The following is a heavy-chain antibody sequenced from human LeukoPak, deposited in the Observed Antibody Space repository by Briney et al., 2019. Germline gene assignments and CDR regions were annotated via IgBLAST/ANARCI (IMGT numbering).Heavy chain of an antibody. J-gene: IGHJ4*02. CDR2: INHSAST. V-gene: IGHV4-34*01. D-gene: IGHD3-3*01. CDR3: ARAGGGYYDFWSGYYTPFFDY. CDR1: GGSFSAYY. Sequence: SETLSLTCAVYGGSFSAYYWSWIRQPPGKGLEWIGEINHSASTNYNPSLKSRVTISVERSKTQFSLKLSSVTAADTAVYCWARAGGGYYDFWSGYYTPFFDYWGQGTLVTVS.